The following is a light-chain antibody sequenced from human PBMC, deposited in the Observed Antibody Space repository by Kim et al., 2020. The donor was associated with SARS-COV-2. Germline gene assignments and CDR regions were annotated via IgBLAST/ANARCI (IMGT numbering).Light chain of an antibody. CDR2: QDT. CDR1: KLGEKY. CDR3: QMWDSITVV. J-gene: IGLJ2*01. Sequence: SYELTRPPSVSVSPGQTASITCSGDKLGEKYACWYQQKPGQSPVLVIYQDTKRPSGIPERFSGSNSGNTATLTISGTQAMDEADYYCQMWDSITVVFGGG. V-gene: IGLV3-1*01.